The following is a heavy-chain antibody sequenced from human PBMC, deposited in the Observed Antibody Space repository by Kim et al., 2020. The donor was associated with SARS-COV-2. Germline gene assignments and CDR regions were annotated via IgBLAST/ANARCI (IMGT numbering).Heavy chain of an antibody. CDR2: IKHDGSET. Sequence: GGSLRLSCAASGFTSGSHWMNWVRQTPGKGPEWVAIIKHDGSETKYVDSVKGRFTISRDSAKNSMYLYMNSLRAEDTAVYYCARGSGWLIEHWGQGTLVTVSS. V-gene: IGHV3-7*05. CDR3: ARGSGWLIEH. CDR1: GFTSGSHW. D-gene: IGHD6-19*01. J-gene: IGHJ1*01.